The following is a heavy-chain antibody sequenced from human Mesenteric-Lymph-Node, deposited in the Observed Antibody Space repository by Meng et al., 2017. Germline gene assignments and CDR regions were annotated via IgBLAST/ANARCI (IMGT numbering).Heavy chain of an antibody. CDR1: GFTFSSYA. D-gene: IGHD6-19*01. Sequence: GESLKISCAASGFTFSSYAMSWVRQAPGKGLEWVANIKQDGSEKYYVDSVKGRFTISRDNAKNSLYLQMNSLRAEDMALYYCAKVGVGSSGWYYFDYWGQGTLVTVSS. CDR3: AKVGVGSSGWYYFDY. J-gene: IGHJ4*02. CDR2: IKQDGSEK. V-gene: IGHV3-7*03.